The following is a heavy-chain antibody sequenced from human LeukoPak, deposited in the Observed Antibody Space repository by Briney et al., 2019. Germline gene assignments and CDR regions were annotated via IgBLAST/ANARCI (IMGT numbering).Heavy chain of an antibody. CDR3: AKDRAASGYNWFDP. CDR1: GFTFNNYA. Sequence: GGSLRLSCAVSGFTFNNYAMNWVRQAPGKGLEWVSAISGSGSSTYYADSVKGRFTISRDNSKNTLYLRMNSLRGEDTAVYYCAKDRAASGYNWFDPWGQGTLVTVSS. V-gene: IGHV3-23*01. J-gene: IGHJ5*02. D-gene: IGHD6-13*01. CDR2: ISGSGSST.